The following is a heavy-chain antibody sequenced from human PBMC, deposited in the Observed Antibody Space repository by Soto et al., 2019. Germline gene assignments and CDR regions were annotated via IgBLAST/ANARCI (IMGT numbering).Heavy chain of an antibody. J-gene: IGHJ3*02. Sequence: QVQLVQSGAEVKKPGASVKVSCKASGYTFTSYGISWVRQAPGQGLEWMGWISAYNGNTNYAQKLQGRGTMTTDTYTSTAYLELRSLRSDDTAVYYCARGPRYCDWFSKDVAFDSWGQGTMVTVSS. CDR3: ARGPRYCDWFSKDVAFDS. CDR1: GYTFTSYG. CDR2: ISAYNGNT. V-gene: IGHV1-18*01. D-gene: IGHD3-9*01.